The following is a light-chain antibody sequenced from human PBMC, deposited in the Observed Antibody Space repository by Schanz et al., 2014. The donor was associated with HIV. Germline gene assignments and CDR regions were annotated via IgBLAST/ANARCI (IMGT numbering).Light chain of an antibody. CDR1: SSDIGAYNF. V-gene: IGLV2-23*02. Sequence: QSVLTQPASVSGSPGQSVTISRTGASSDIGAYNFVSWYQQHPGKAPRLMISDVSKRPSGISDRFSGSKSGNAASLTISGLQAEDESDYYCCSFAFTITSLYVFGTGAKLTVL. J-gene: IGLJ1*01. CDR3: CSFAFTITSLYV. CDR2: DVS.